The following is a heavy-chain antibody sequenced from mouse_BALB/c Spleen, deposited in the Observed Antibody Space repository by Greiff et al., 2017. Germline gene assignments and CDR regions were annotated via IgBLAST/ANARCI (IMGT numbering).Heavy chain of an antibody. Sequence: QVQLQQSGAELAKPGASVKMSCKASGYTFTSYWMHWVKQRPGQGLEWIGYINPSTGYTEYNQKFKDKATLTADKSSSTAYMQLSSLTSEDAAVYYCARGEYAMDYWGQGTSVTVSS. V-gene: IGHV1-7*01. CDR1: GYTFTSYW. J-gene: IGHJ4*01. CDR2: INPSTGYT. CDR3: ARGEYAMDY.